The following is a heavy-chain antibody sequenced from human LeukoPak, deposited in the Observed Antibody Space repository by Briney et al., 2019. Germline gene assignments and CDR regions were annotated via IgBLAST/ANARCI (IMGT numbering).Heavy chain of an antibody. CDR1: GGSISSSSYY. Sequence: SETLSLTCTVSGGSISSSSYYWGWIRQPPGKGLEWIGSIYYSGSTYYNPSLKSRVTISVDTSKNQFSLKLSSVTAADTAVYYCARQLWDYSNYGWIDYWGQGTLVTVSS. CDR3: ARQLWDYSNYGWIDY. CDR2: IYYSGST. J-gene: IGHJ4*02. V-gene: IGHV4-39*07. D-gene: IGHD4-11*01.